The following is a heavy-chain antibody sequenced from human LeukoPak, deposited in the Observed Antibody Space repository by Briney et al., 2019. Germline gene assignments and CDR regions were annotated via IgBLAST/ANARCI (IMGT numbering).Heavy chain of an antibody. CDR3: ARDGGYSYGYDY. Sequence: SETLSLTCTVSGGSISSGSYYWSWIRQPAGKGLEWIGRIYTSGSTNYNPSLKSRVTISVDTSKNQFSLKLSSVTAADTAVYYCARDGGYSYGYDYWGQGTLVTVSP. J-gene: IGHJ4*02. V-gene: IGHV4-61*02. CDR2: IYTSGST. CDR1: GGSISSGSYY. D-gene: IGHD5-18*01.